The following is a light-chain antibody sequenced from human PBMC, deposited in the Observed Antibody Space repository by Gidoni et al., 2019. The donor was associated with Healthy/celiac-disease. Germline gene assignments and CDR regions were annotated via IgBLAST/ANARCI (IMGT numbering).Light chain of an antibody. CDR2: SNN. Sequence: QSVLTQPPSAYGTPGQRVTISSSGSSSNIGSNTVNWYQQLPGTAPKLLIYSNNQRPSGVPDRFSGSKSGTSASLAISGLQSEDEADYYCAAWDDSLNGYVVFGGGTKLTVL. J-gene: IGLJ2*01. CDR1: SSNIGSNT. CDR3: AAWDDSLNGYVV. V-gene: IGLV1-44*01.